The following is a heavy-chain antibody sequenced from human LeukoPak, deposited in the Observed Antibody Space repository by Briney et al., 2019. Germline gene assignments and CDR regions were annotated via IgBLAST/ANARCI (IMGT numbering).Heavy chain of an antibody. V-gene: IGHV1-46*01. CDR1: GYTLTNYY. Sequence: GASVKVSGKTSGYTLTNYYMHWVRQAPGQGLEWMGIINPTLGRTSYSQGFQDRVTFPGATPPRTVYMQLSSLTSDDTAVYYCAISPGRGGLSPYYFDSWGQGTLVTVSS. CDR2: INPTLGRT. J-gene: IGHJ4*02. D-gene: IGHD3-16*01. CDR3: AISPGRGGLSPYYFDS.